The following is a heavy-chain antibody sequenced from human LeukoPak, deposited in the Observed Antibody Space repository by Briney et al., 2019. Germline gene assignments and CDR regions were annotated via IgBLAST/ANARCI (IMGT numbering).Heavy chain of an antibody. D-gene: IGHD3-10*01. Sequence: ASVKVSCKTSGYSFNSHHVHWVRQAPGQGLEWMGVKFSHDGSTSNTQKFQGRITMTRDTSTSAVYMELSSLRSEDTAVYYCARDSGNFHYDMDVWGQGTTVIVSS. CDR1: GYSFNSHH. V-gene: IGHV1-46*02. J-gene: IGHJ6*02. CDR3: ARDSGNFHYDMDV. CDR2: KFSHDGST.